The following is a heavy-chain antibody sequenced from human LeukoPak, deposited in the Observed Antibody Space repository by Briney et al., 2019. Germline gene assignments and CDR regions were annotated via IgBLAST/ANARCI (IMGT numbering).Heavy chain of an antibody. V-gene: IGHV4-59*01. D-gene: IGHD5-24*01. J-gene: IGHJ4*02. CDR3: ARGVELVRNDYYCDY. CDR2: IYYSGST. Sequence: SETLSLTCAVSGGSISSYYWSWIRQPPGKGLEWIGYIYYSGSTNYNPSLKSRVTISVDTSKNQFSLKLSSVTAADTAMYYCARGVELVRNDYYCDYGGQGTLVPVSS. CDR1: GGSISSYY.